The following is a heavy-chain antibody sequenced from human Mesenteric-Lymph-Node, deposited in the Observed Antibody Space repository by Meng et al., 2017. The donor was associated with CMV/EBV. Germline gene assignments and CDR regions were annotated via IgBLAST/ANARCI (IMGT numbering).Heavy chain of an antibody. J-gene: IGHJ3*02. CDR1: GFRFSSYE. CDR2: ISSSGSTI. V-gene: IGHV3-48*03. CDR3: ARDMEMATTHDAFDI. Sequence: GESLKISCAASGFRFSSYEMNWVRQAPGKGLEWVSYISSSGSTIFYADSVKGRFTISRDNAKNSLYLQMNSLRAEDTAVYYCARDMEMATTHDAFDIWGQGTMVTVSS. D-gene: IGHD5-24*01.